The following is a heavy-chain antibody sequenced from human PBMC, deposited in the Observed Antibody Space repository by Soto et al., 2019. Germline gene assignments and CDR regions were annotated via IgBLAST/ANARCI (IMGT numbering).Heavy chain of an antibody. CDR2: NESNGGT. Sequence: TLSLTCTVSDDSSSSYKWSWIRQPPGRRLEWIGYNESNGGTRYNPSLQSRVTISIDTSTMHFSLKLSSVTAADTAVYYCVRQGFGRLHGLVDVWGQGTTVTVSS. CDR3: VRQGFGRLHGLVDV. CDR1: DDSSSSYK. V-gene: IGHV4-59*08. J-gene: IGHJ6*02. D-gene: IGHD3-10*01.